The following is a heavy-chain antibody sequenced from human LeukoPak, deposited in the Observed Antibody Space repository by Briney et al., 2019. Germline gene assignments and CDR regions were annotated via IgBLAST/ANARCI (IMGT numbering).Heavy chain of an antibody. CDR3: AKSKPLAVAGYYFDY. Sequence: GGSLRLSCAASGFTFSSYAMSWVRQAPGKGLEWVAVISYDGSNKYYADSVKGRFTISRDNSKNTLYLQMNSLRAEDTAVYYCAKSKPLAVAGYYFDYWGQGTLVTVSS. V-gene: IGHV3-30*18. CDR1: GFTFSSYA. J-gene: IGHJ4*02. CDR2: ISYDGSNK. D-gene: IGHD6-19*01.